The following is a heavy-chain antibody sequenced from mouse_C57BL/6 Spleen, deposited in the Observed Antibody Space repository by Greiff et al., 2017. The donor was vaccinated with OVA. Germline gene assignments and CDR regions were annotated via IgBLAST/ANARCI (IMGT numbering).Heavy chain of an antibody. CDR3: ARGYGSNYYAMDD. CDR2: IDPSDSDT. Sequence: QVHVKQPGAELVRPGSSVKLSCKASGYTFTSYWMHWVKQRPIQGLEWIGNIDPSDSDTHYNQKFKDKATLTVDKSSSTAYMQLSSLTSEDSAVYYCARGYGSNYYAMDDWGQGTSVTVSS. D-gene: IGHD1-1*01. J-gene: IGHJ4*01. CDR1: GYTFTSYW. V-gene: IGHV1-52*01.